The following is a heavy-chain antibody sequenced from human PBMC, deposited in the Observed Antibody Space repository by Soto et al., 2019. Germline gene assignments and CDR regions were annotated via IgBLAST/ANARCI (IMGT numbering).Heavy chain of an antibody. V-gene: IGHV4-4*07. CDR1: GESISNVY. CDR2: VHVSGGT. J-gene: IGHJ6*02. Sequence: QVRLQESGPGLVRPSETLSLTCSVSGESISNVYWSWIRQPAWKGLEWIGHVHVSGGTNYNAPLQSRVTMSVDTSSNHVSLQLRSLTAADTAVYYCARDRYGWYPGYDLDVWGPGTTVTVSS. CDR3: ARDRYGWYPGYDLDV. D-gene: IGHD6-19*01.